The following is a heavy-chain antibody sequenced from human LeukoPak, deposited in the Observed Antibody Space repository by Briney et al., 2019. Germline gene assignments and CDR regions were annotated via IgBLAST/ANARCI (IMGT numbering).Heavy chain of an antibody. CDR1: GFTFSSYG. V-gene: IGHV3-33*01. Sequence: GGSLRLSCAASGFTFSSYGMHWVRQAPGKGLEWVAVIWYDGSNKYYADSVKGRFTISRDNAKNSLYLQMNSLRAEDTAVYYCARDQAGNSYYYGMDVWGQGTTVTVSS. D-gene: IGHD6-19*01. J-gene: IGHJ6*02. CDR3: ARDQAGNSYYYGMDV. CDR2: IWYDGSNK.